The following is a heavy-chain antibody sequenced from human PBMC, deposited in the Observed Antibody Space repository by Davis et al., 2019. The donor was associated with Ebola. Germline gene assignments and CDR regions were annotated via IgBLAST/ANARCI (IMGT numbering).Heavy chain of an antibody. D-gene: IGHD3-10*01. CDR3: ARLRGGSGRHRPDY. V-gene: IGHV4-39*01. Sequence: SETLSLTCTVSGGSISSYYWSWIRQPPGKGLEWIGSIYYSGSTYYNPSLKSRVTISVDTSKNQFSLKLSSVTAADTAVYYCARLRGGSGRHRPDYWGQGTLVTVSS. CDR2: IYYSGST. CDR1: GGSISSYY. J-gene: IGHJ4*02.